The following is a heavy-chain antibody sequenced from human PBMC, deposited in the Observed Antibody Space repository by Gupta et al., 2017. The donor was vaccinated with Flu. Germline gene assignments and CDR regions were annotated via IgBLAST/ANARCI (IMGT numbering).Heavy chain of an antibody. CDR2: INPSGGST. CDR3: ARGSLVRGVLILPVSWFDP. V-gene: IGHV1-46*01. J-gene: IGHJ5*02. Sequence: QVQLVQSGAAVKKPGASVQVSCQASGYTFTSYYMHWVRQAPGQGLEWMGIINPSGGSTSYAQKFQGRVTMTRDTSTSTVYMELSSLRSEDTAVYYCARGSLVRGVLILPVSWFDPWGQGTLVTVSS. CDR1: GYTFTSYY. D-gene: IGHD3-10*01.